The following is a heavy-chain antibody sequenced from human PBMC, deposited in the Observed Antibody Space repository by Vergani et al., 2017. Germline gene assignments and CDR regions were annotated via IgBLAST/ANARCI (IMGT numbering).Heavy chain of an antibody. CDR1: GFTFSSYA. CDR3: ARDDNVAGTPDY. V-gene: IGHV3-64*07. J-gene: IGHJ4*02. D-gene: IGHD6-19*01. CDR2: ISSNGGST. Sequence: EVQLLESGGGLVQPGGSLRLSCAASGFTFSSYAMHWVRQAPGKGLEYVSAISSNGGSTYYADSVKGRFTISRDNAKNSLYLQMNSLRDEDTAVYYCARDDNVAGTPDYWGQGTLVTVSS.